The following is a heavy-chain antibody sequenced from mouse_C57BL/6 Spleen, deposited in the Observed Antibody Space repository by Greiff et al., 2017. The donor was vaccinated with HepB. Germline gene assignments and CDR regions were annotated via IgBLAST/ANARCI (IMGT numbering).Heavy chain of an antibody. CDR3: ASRAYDYDGRGFDY. CDR1: GYTFTDHT. CDR2: IYPRDGST. D-gene: IGHD2-4*01. V-gene: IGHV1-78*01. J-gene: IGHJ2*01. Sequence: VQRVESDAELVKPGASVKISCKVSGYTFTDHTIHWMKQRPEQGLEWIGYIYPRDGSTKYNEKFKGKATLTADKSSSTAYMQLNSLTSEDSAVYFCASRAYDYDGRGFDYWGQGTTLTVSS.